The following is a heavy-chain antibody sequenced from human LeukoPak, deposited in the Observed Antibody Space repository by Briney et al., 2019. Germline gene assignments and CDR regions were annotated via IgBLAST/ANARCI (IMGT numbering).Heavy chain of an antibody. D-gene: IGHD5-12*01. CDR1: GFTFSSFA. V-gene: IGHV3-23*01. J-gene: IGHJ4*02. Sequence: GGSLRLSCAASGFTFSSFAMTWVRQAPGKGLEWVSSITSSGGGTYYADSVKGRFTISRDNSQNTLYLQMNSLRADDTAVYYCAKDLDIVATITGNWGQGTLVTVSS. CDR3: AKDLDIVATITGN. CDR2: ITSSGGGT.